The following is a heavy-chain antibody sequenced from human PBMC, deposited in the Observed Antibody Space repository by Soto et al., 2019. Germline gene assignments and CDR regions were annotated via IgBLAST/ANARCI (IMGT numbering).Heavy chain of an antibody. CDR2: INPSGGST. CDR1: GYTFTSYY. Sequence: ASVKVSCKASGYTFTSYYMNWVRQAPGQGLEWMGIINPSGGSTSYAQKFQGRVTMTRDTSTSTVYMELSSLRSEDTAVYYCARDRVAAAGTYYYYGMDVWGQGTTVTVSS. D-gene: IGHD6-13*01. CDR3: ARDRVAAAGTYYYYGMDV. V-gene: IGHV1-46*01. J-gene: IGHJ6*02.